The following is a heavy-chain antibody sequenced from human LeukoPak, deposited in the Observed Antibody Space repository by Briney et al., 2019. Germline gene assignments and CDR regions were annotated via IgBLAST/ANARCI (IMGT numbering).Heavy chain of an antibody. CDR2: INTDGTVT. CDR3: ATKQWLAPPPDS. D-gene: IGHD6-19*01. Sequence: GGSLRLSCAASGFPFSKYWILWVRKAPGKGLESVSRINTDGTVTTYADPVKGRFTVSRDNADNTMFLQMNSVRDEDTAVYYCATKQWLAPPPDSWGQGTPVTVPS. CDR1: GFPFSKYW. V-gene: IGHV3-74*01. J-gene: IGHJ4*02.